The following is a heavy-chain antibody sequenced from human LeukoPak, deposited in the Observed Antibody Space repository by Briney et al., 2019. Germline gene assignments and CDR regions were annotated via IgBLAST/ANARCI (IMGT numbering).Heavy chain of an antibody. CDR2: IYYSGST. J-gene: IGHJ4*02. V-gene: IGHV4-59*01. Sequence: SETLSLTCTVSGGSISSYHWSWIRQPPGKGLECIGYIYYSGSTHYNPSLKSRVTISVDTSKNQFSLKLSSVTAADTAVYYCARARITMIVVVFDYWGQGTLVTVSS. CDR3: ARARITMIVVVFDY. CDR1: GGSISSYH. D-gene: IGHD3-22*01.